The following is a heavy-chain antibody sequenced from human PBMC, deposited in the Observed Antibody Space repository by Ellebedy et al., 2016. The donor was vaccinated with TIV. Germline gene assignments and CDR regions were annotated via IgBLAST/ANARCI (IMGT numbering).Heavy chain of an antibody. D-gene: IGHD3-10*01. V-gene: IGHV3-7*03. CDR2: INQDGGQD. CDR1: GFSFGSYW. J-gene: IGHJ4*02. CDR3: TRDMSEIRGDYELISYFAS. Sequence: GESLKISCSVSGFSFGSYWMSWVRQAPGRGLEWVATINQDGGQDYYVDSVKGRFTISRENSKNSLYLQMNSMRSEDTAVYYCTRDMSEIRGDYELISYFASWGQGTLVTVSS.